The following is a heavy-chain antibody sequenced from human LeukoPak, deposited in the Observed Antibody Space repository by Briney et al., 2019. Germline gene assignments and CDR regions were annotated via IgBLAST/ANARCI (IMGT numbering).Heavy chain of an antibody. V-gene: IGHV3-21*01. CDR3: ARDSSSWYYFDY. CDR1: GFTFSSYS. J-gene: IGHJ4*02. D-gene: IGHD6-13*01. CDR2: ISSSSSYI. Sequence: GGSLRLSCAASGFTFSSYSMNWVRQAPGKGLEWVSSISSSSSYIYYADSVKGRFTISRDNAKNSLYLQMSSLRAEDTAVYYCARDSSSWYYFDYWGQGTLVTVSS.